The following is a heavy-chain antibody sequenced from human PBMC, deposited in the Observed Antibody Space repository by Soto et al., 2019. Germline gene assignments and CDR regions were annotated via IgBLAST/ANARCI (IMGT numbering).Heavy chain of an antibody. Sequence: QVHLQESGPGLVKPSQTLSLTCTVSGCSISSGDYYWSWIRQPPGKGLEWIGYIYYSGSTYYNPSLKSKVTRPVDTPKTECSPNLSSVTAADTAVYYCAGENKYSYYYGIDVWSQGATVIVCS. J-gene: IGHJ6*02. V-gene: IGHV4-30-4*01. CDR3: AGENKYSYYYGIDV. CDR2: IYYSGST. CDR1: GCSISSGDYY.